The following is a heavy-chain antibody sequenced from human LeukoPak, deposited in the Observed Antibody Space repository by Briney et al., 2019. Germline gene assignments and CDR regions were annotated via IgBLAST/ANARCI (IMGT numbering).Heavy chain of an antibody. V-gene: IGHV4-59*01. Sequence: PSETLSLPCTVSGGSISNYYWSWIRQPPGKGLEWIGYIYNSGHTNYNPSLKSRVTISEDTSKNQLSLKLSSVTAADTAVYYCARAAVTTSRYFQHWGQGTLVTVSS. CDR2: IYNSGHT. J-gene: IGHJ1*01. CDR3: ARAAVTTSRYFQH. CDR1: GGSISNYY. D-gene: IGHD4-17*01.